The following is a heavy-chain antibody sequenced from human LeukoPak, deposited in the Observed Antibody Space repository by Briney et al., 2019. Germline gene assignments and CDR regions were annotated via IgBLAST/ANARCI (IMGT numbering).Heavy chain of an antibody. V-gene: IGHV3-30*03. Sequence: GGSLRLSCAASGFTFSSYGMHWVRQAPGKGLEWVAVISYDGSNKYYADSVKGRFTISRDNSKNSLYLQMNSLRAEDTAVYYCARERGYDSSGDYWGQGTLVTVSS. D-gene: IGHD3-22*01. CDR1: GFTFSSYG. CDR3: ARERGYDSSGDY. J-gene: IGHJ4*02. CDR2: ISYDGSNK.